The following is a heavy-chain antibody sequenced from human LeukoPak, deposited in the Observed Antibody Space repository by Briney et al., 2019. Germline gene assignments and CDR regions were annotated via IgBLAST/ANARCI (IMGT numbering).Heavy chain of an antibody. Sequence: GGSLRLSCAASGFTFSSYSMDWVRQAPGKGVEWVSSISSRSSYIYYADSVKGRFTISRDNPKNSLYLQMNSLRAVDTAVYYCARSIPYNLNDGPDAFDIWGQGTMVTVSS. D-gene: IGHD1-20*01. J-gene: IGHJ3*02. CDR3: ARSIPYNLNDGPDAFDI. V-gene: IGHV3-21*01. CDR2: ISSRSSYI. CDR1: GFTFSSYS.